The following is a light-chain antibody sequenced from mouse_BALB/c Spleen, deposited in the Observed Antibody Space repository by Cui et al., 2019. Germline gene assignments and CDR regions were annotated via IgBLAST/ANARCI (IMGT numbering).Light chain of an antibody. CDR1: QSIGTS. J-gene: IGKJ5*01. Sequence: DILLTQSPAILSVSPGERVSFSCRASQSIGTSIHWYQQRTNGSPRLLIKYASQSISGIPSRFSGSGSGTDFTLSINSVETEDFGMYFCQQSNSWLTFGAGTKLELK. CDR2: YAS. V-gene: IGKV5-48*01. CDR3: QQSNSWLT.